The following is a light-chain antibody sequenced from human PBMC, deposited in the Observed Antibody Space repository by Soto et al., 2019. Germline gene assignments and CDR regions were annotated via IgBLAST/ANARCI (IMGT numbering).Light chain of an antibody. J-gene: IGKJ1*01. V-gene: IGKV1-39*01. Sequence: DIQMTQSPSSLSASVGDRVTITCRASQSISSYLNWYQQKPGKAPKLLIYAASSLQSGVPSRFSGSVSGTDFTLTISSLQPEDFATYYCQQSDSTPAWTFGQGTKVEIK. CDR1: QSISSY. CDR2: AAS. CDR3: QQSDSTPAWT.